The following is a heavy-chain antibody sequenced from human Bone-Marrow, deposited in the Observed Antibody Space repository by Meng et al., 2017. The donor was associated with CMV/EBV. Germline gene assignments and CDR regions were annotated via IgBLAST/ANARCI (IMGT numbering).Heavy chain of an antibody. CDR2: INPNSGGT. CDR1: GYTFTGYY. Sequence: ASVKVSCKASGYTFTGYYMHWVRQAPGQGLEWMGWINPNSGGTNYAQKFQGRVTMTRDTSISTAYMELSRLRSDDTAVYYCATNYDIWTGYYRGYYFDYWGQGTLVTVSS. CDR3: ATNYDIWTGYYRGYYFDY. V-gene: IGHV1-2*02. D-gene: IGHD3-9*01. J-gene: IGHJ4*02.